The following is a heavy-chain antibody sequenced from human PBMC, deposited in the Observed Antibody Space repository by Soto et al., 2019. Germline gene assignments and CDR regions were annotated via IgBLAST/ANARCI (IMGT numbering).Heavy chain of an antibody. CDR3: GTLVSGMDV. CDR2: ISYDGSNK. J-gene: IGHJ6*02. Sequence: QVQLVESGGGVVQPGRSLRLSCAASGFTFSSYAMHWVRQAPGKGLEWVAVISYDGSNKYYADSVKGRFTISRDNSKNTRYLQMNSLRAEDTAVYYCGTLVSGMDVWGQGTTVTVSS. CDR1: GFTFSSYA. V-gene: IGHV3-30-3*01. D-gene: IGHD3-9*01.